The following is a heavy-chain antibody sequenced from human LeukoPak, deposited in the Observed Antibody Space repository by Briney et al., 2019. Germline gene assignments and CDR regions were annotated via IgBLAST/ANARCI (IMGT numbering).Heavy chain of an antibody. CDR1: GFTFSSYG. D-gene: IGHD1-26*01. V-gene: IGHV3-23*01. CDR2: ISGSGGST. J-gene: IGHJ3*02. Sequence: GGSLRLSCAASGFTFSSYGMSWVRQAPGKGLEWVSAISGSGGSTYYADSVKGRFTISRDNSKNTLYLQMNSLRAEDTAVYYCAKDELGSRSYDAFDIWGQGTMVTVSS. CDR3: AKDELGSRSYDAFDI.